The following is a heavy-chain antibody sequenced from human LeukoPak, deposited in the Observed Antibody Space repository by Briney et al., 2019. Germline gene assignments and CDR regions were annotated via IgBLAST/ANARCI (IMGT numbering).Heavy chain of an antibody. Sequence: ETLSLTCTVSGGSISGSSYYWGWIRQPPGKGLVWVSHISSVGSTTTYADSVKGRFTISRDNAKNTLYLQMNSLRAEDTAVYYCARDSGTWDFDYWGQGTLVTVSS. CDR1: GGSISGSSYY. V-gene: IGHV3-74*01. CDR3: ARDSGTWDFDY. CDR2: ISSVGSTT. D-gene: IGHD3-10*01. J-gene: IGHJ4*02.